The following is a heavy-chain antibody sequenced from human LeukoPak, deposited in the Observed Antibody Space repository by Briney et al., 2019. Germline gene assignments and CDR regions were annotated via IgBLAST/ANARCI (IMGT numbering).Heavy chain of an antibody. Sequence: SQTLSLTCTVSGGSISSGSYCWSWIRQPPGKGLEWIGYIYYSGSTNYNPSLKSRVTISVDTSKNQFSLKLSSVTAADTAVYYCARGDPYYDFWRPYYYYMDVWGKGTTVTVSS. D-gene: IGHD3-3*01. V-gene: IGHV4-61*01. CDR2: IYYSGST. J-gene: IGHJ6*03. CDR1: GGSISSGSYC. CDR3: ARGDPYYDFWRPYYYYMDV.